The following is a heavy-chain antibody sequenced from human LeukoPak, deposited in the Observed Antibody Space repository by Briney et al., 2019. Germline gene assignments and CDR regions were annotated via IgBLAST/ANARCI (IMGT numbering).Heavy chain of an antibody. CDR2: IYPGDSDT. CDR3: ARPGYSSGWEHDAFDI. V-gene: IGHV5-51*01. J-gene: IGHJ3*02. D-gene: IGHD6-19*01. Sequence: GESLKISCKGSGYSFTSYWIGWVRQMPGKGLEWMGIIYPGDSDTRYSPSFQGQVTISADKSISTAYLQWSSLKASDTAMYYCARPGYSSGWEHDAFDIWGQGTMVTVSS. CDR1: GYSFTSYW.